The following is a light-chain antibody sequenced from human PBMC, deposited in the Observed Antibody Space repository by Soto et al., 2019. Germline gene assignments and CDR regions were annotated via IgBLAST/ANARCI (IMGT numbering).Light chain of an antibody. Sequence: ETVMTQSPATLSVSPGERATLSCRASQSVSSNLAWYQQKPGQAPRLLIYGASTRATGIPARFSGSGSGTEFTLTISSLQPEDFATYYCQGHSTYPRTFGPGTKVDIK. CDR2: GAS. V-gene: IGKV3-15*01. CDR3: QGHSTYPRT. J-gene: IGKJ1*01. CDR1: QSVSSN.